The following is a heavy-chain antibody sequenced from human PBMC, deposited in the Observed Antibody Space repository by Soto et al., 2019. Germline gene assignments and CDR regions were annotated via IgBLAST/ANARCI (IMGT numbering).Heavy chain of an antibody. V-gene: IGHV3-11*01. CDR2: VSSSGTTM. J-gene: IGHJ6*02. CDR3: XXXXXXXXXYYGMDV. Sequence: QVQLVESGGGLVKPGGSLRLSCAASGFTFSDYYMSWIRQAPGKGLEWVSYVSSSGTTMYYADSVKGRFTISRDNXXXXXXXXXXXXXXXXXXXXXXXXXXXXXXXYYGMDVWGQGTTVTVSS. CDR1: GFTFSDYY.